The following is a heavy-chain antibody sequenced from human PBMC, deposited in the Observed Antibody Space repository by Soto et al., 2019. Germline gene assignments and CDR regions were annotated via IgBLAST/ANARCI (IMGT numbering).Heavy chain of an antibody. CDR2: IKSKTDGGTT. J-gene: IGHJ1*01. CDR3: TTITMIVVVITTEYFQH. D-gene: IGHD3-22*01. CDR1: GFTFSNAW. Sequence: GGSLRLSCAASGFTFSNAWMSWVRQAPGKGLEWVGRIKSKTDGGTTDYAAPVKGRFTISRDDSKNTLYLQMNSLKTEDTAVYYCTTITMIVVVITTEYFQHWGQGTLVTVSS. V-gene: IGHV3-15*01.